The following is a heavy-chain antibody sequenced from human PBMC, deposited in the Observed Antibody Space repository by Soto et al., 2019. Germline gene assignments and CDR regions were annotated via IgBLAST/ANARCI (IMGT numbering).Heavy chain of an antibody. D-gene: IGHD3-10*01. J-gene: IGHJ6*02. Sequence: SETLSLTCAVSGASLIRGGDSWSWIRQPPGKGLEWIGYIYHSGTTYYNPSLKSRVTISLDTSRNQFSLKLTSVTAADTAVYYCARDRYFYGSGTFGMDVWGPGTTVTVSS. V-gene: IGHV4-30-2*01. CDR3: ARDRYFYGSGTFGMDV. CDR1: GASLIRGGDS. CDR2: IYHSGTT.